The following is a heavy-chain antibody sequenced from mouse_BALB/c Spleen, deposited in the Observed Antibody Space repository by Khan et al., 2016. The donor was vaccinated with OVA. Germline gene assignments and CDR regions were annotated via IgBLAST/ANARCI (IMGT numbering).Heavy chain of an antibody. V-gene: IGHV3-2*02. J-gene: IGHJ4*01. CDR2: IRYSGST. D-gene: IGHD2-3*01. CDR1: GYSITSDYA. Sequence: EVELVESGPGLVKPSQSLSLTCTVTGYSITSDYAWNWIRQFPGNTLEWMGYIRYSGSTNYNPSLKSRISITRDTSKNQFILQLNSVTTEDTATYYCARDGSRYNYAIDYWGQGTSVTVSS. CDR3: ARDGSRYNYAIDY.